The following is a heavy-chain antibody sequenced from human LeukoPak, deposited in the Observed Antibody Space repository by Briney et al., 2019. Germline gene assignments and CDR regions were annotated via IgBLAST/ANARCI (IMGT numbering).Heavy chain of an antibody. CDR2: ISSRSSYI. CDR3: ARDLGYSSGWYRGEYYFDY. J-gene: IGHJ4*02. V-gene: IGHV3-21*01. CDR1: GFTFSSYS. Sequence: KTGGSLRLSCAASGFTFSSYSMNWVRQAPGKGLEWVSSISSRSSYIYYADSVKGRFTISRDNAKNSLYLQMNSLRAEDTAVYYCARDLGYSSGWYRGEYYFDYWGQGTLVTVSS. D-gene: IGHD6-19*01.